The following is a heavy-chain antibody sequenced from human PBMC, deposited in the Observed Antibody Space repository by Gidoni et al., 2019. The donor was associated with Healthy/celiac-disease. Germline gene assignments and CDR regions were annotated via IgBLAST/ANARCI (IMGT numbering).Heavy chain of an antibody. J-gene: IGHJ4*02. CDR3: TRVFGRLVSPYYFDY. CDR1: GFTFGDYA. V-gene: IGHV3-49*03. CDR2: IRSKAYGGTT. Sequence: EVQLVESGGGLVQPGRSLRLSCTASGFTFGDYAMSWFRQAPGKGLEWVGFIRSKAYGGTTEYAASVKGRFTISRDDSKSIAYLQMNSLKTEDTAVYYCTRVFGRLVSPYYFDYWGQGTLVTVSS. D-gene: IGHD3-10*01.